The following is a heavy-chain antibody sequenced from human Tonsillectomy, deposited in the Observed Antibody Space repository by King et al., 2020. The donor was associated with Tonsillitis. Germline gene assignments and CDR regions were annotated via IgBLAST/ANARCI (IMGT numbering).Heavy chain of an antibody. V-gene: IGHV4-34*01. CDR2: INHSGST. CDR3: ARRSAAGWFDP. D-gene: IGHD6-25*01. Sequence: QVQLQQWGAGLLKPSETLSLTCAVYGGSFSGYYWSWIRQPPGKGLEWIGEINHSGSTNYNPSLKSRVTISVDTSKNQFSLKLSSVTAAAAAVYYCARRSAAGWFDPWGQGTLVTVSS. CDR1: GGSFSGYY. J-gene: IGHJ5*02.